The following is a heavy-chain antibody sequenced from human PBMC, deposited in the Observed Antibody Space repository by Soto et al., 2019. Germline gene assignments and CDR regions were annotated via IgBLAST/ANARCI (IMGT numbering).Heavy chain of an antibody. CDR1: GRSMSSNY. V-gene: IGHV4-59*01. Sequence: PSETLSLTCSVSGRSMSSNYWSWIRQSPDKGLEWLGYVFYGGTDYNPSLEGRVSMSVETPKSQFSLKLTSVTAADTAVYYCASYRGAFYFDSWGRGIQVTVSS. D-gene: IGHD4-4*01. CDR3: ASYRGAFYFDS. CDR2: VFYGGT. J-gene: IGHJ4*02.